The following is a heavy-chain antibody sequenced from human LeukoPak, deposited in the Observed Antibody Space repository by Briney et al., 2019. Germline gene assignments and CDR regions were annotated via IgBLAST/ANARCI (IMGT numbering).Heavy chain of an antibody. CDR3: ARDGYYYYGMDV. V-gene: IGHV4-59*12. CDR2: IYCSGST. J-gene: IGHJ6*02. Sequence: PSETLSLTCSVSGGSFSSYYWSWIRQPPGKGLEWIGYIYCSGSTNYNPSLKSRVTISVDRSKNQFSLKLSSVTAADTAVYYCARDGYYYYGMDVWGQGTTVTVSS. CDR1: GGSFSSYY.